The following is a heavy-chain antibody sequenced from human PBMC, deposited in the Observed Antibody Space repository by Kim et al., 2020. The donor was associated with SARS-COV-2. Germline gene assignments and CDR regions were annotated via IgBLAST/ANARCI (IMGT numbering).Heavy chain of an antibody. D-gene: IGHD4-4*01. CDR2: IYPGDSDT. J-gene: IGHJ6*02. CDR1: GYSFTSYW. Sequence: GESLKISCKGSGYSFTSYWIGWVRQMPGKGLEWMGIIYPGDSDTRYSPSFQGQVTISADKSISTAYLQWSSLKASDTAMYYCARQGHFGYSNYLYGMDVWGQGTTVTVSS. CDR3: ARQGHFGYSNYLYGMDV. V-gene: IGHV5-51*01.